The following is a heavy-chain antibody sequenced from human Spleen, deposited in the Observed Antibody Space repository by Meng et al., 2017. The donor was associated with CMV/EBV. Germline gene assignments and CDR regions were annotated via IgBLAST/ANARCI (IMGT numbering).Heavy chain of an antibody. CDR2: ISSSSSYI. CDR1: GFTFDDYA. CDR3: ARVVRGVIDY. J-gene: IGHJ4*02. D-gene: IGHD3-10*01. V-gene: IGHV3-21*01. Sequence: GGSLRLSCAASGFTFDDYAMHWVRQAPGKGLEWVSSISSSSSYIYYADSVKGRFTISRDNAKNSLYLQMNSLRAEDTAVYYCARVVRGVIDYWGQGTLVTVSS.